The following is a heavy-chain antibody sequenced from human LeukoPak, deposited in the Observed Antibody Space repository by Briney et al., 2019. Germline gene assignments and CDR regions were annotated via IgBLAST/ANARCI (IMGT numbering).Heavy chain of an antibody. CDR3: ATAGQETYYDFWSGYNY. V-gene: IGHV1-24*01. Sequence: ASVKASCKVSGYTLTELSMHWVRQAPGKGLEWMGGFDPEDGETIYAQKFQGRVTMTEDTSTDTAYMELSSLRSEDTAVYYCATAGQETYYDFWSGYNYWGQGTLVTVSS. D-gene: IGHD3-3*01. J-gene: IGHJ4*02. CDR2: FDPEDGET. CDR1: GYTLTELS.